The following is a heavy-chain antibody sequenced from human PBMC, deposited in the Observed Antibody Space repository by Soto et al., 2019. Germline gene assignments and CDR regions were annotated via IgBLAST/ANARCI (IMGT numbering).Heavy chain of an antibody. V-gene: IGHV1-24*01. CDR1: GYTLTELS. CDR2: FDPEDGET. Sequence: GASVKVSCKVSGYTLTELSMHWVRQAPGKGLEWMGGFDPEDGETIYAQKFQGRVTMTEDTSTDTAYMELSSLRSEDTAVYYCAIQGTCISTSCYRGRANWFDPWGQGTLVTVSS. CDR3: AIQGTCISTSCYRGRANWFDP. J-gene: IGHJ5*02. D-gene: IGHD2-2*01.